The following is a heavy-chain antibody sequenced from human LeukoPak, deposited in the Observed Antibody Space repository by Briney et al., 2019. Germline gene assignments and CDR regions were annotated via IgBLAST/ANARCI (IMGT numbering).Heavy chain of an antibody. CDR3: AKNRGANYYNYYMDV. V-gene: IGHV3-23*01. Sequence: GGSLRLSCAASGFTFSTYVMSWVRQAPGTGLEWLSTICGGGRDTYYADSVKGRFTVSRDNSKNTLYLQMSSLRAEDTDVYFCAKNRGANYYNYYMDVWGKGTTVTVSS. CDR1: GFTFSTYV. CDR2: ICGGGRDT. D-gene: IGHD4/OR15-4a*01. J-gene: IGHJ6*03.